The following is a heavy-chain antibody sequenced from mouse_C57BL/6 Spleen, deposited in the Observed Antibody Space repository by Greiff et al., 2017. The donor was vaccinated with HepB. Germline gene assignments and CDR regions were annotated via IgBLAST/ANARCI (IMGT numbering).Heavy chain of an antibody. CDR1: GYTFTSYW. D-gene: IGHD1-1*01. V-gene: IGHV1-53*01. Sequence: VQLQQSGTELVKPGASVKLSCKASGYTFTSYWMHWVKQRPGQGLEWIGNINPSNGGTNYNEKFKSKATLTVDKSSSTAYMQLSSLTSEDSAVYYCARSISITTVVAPAYWGQGTLVTVSA. CDR3: ARSISITTVVAPAY. J-gene: IGHJ3*01. CDR2: INPSNGGT.